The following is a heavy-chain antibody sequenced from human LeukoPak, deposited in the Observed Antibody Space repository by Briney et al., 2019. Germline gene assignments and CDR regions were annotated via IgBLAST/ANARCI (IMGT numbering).Heavy chain of an antibody. Sequence: PGGSLRLSCAASGFTFSSYAMSWVRQAPGKGLAWVSAISGSGGSTYYADSVKGRFTISRDNSKNTLYLQMNSLRAEDTAVYYCAKAHLHGSGLPPNWFDPWGQGTLVTVSS. D-gene: IGHD3-10*01. V-gene: IGHV3-23*01. CDR3: AKAHLHGSGLPPNWFDP. CDR2: ISGSGGST. CDR1: GFTFSSYA. J-gene: IGHJ5*02.